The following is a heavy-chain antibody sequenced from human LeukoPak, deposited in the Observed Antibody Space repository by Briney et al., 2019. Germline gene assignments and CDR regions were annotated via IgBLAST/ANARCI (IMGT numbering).Heavy chain of an antibody. V-gene: IGHV3-9*01. J-gene: IGHJ3*02. CDR2: ISWNSGTI. CDR1: GFTFDDYA. CDR3: AKDVTGTGALDI. D-gene: IGHD1-7*01. Sequence: GRSPRLSCAASGFTFDDYAMHWVRQAPGKGLEAVSGISWNSGTIGYADSVKGRFTISRDNAKNSLYLQMHSLRAEDTAFYFCAKDVTGTGALDIWGQGTMVTVSS.